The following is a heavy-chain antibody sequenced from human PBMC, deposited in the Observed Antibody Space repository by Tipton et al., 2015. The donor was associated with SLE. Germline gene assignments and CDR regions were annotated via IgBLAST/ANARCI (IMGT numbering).Heavy chain of an antibody. V-gene: IGHV3-30*04. J-gene: IGHJ6*02. CDR3: ARALGDYGYYYGMDV. Sequence: SLRLSCAASGFTFSTYAMHWVRQAPGKGLEWVAVISYDGGNKYYADSVKGRFTISRDNSKNTLYLQMNSLRAEDTAVYYCARALGDYGYYYGMDVWGQGP. CDR2: ISYDGGNK. CDR1: GFTFSTYA. D-gene: IGHD4-17*01.